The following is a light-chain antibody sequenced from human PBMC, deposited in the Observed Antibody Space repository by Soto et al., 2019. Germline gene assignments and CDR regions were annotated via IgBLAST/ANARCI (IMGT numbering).Light chain of an antibody. J-gene: IGLJ2*01. CDR1: GGSIASNY. Sequence: NFMLTQPHSVSGSPGKTVTISCTRSGGSIASNYVQWYQQRPGSAPTTVIYEDNLRPSGVPDRFSGSIDSSSNSASLTISGLQTEDEADYYCQSFNSNNPVVFGGGTKVTAL. V-gene: IGLV6-57*04. CDR3: QSFNSNNPVV. CDR2: EDN.